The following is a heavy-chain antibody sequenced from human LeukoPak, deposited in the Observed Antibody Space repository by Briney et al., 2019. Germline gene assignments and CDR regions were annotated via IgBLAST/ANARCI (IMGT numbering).Heavy chain of an antibody. Sequence: SETLSLTCTVSGGSISSSSYYWGWFRQPPGKGLEWIGSIYYSGSTYYNPSLRSRVTISVDTSKNQFSLKLSSVTAADTAVYYCARGLRYSSSWGYYYYYMDVWGKGTTVTVSS. V-gene: IGHV4-39*07. CDR3: ARGLRYSSSWGYYYYYMDV. CDR2: IYYSGST. J-gene: IGHJ6*03. D-gene: IGHD6-13*01. CDR1: GGSISSSSYY.